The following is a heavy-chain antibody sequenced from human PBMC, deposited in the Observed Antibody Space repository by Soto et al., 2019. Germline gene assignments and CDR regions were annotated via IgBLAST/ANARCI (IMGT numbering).Heavy chain of an antibody. D-gene: IGHD5-12*01. V-gene: IGHV1-69*12. CDR3: ARDPRRDGYNYGPYYFDY. CDR1: GGTFSSYA. Sequence: QVQLVQSEAEVKKPGSSVKVSCKASGGTFSSYAISWVRQAPGQGLEWMGGIIPIFGTANYAQKFQGRVTITADESTSTAYMELSSLRSEDTAVYYCARDPRRDGYNYGPYYFDYWGQGTLVTVSS. J-gene: IGHJ4*02. CDR2: IIPIFGTA.